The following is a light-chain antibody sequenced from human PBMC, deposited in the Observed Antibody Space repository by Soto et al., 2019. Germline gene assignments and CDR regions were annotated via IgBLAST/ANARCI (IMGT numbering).Light chain of an antibody. CDR2: GVR. CDR1: SSDVGSYDR. Sequence: QSVLTQPPSVSGSPGQSVTISCTGSSSDVGSYDRVSWYHQSPGTAPKLLIYGVRNRPSGVPDRFSGSKSGNTASLTISGLQAEDEADYYCSAYTARSTLVFGGGTQLTVL. J-gene: IGLJ3*02. V-gene: IGLV2-18*02. CDR3: SAYTARSTLV.